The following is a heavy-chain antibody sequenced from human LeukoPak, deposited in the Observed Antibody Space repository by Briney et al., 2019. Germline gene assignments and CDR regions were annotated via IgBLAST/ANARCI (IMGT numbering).Heavy chain of an antibody. CDR3: ARDKSTIVASHDAFDI. CDR2: IYYSGST. D-gene: IGHD3-22*01. V-gene: IGHV4-39*07. Sequence: PSETLSLTCTVSGGSISSSSYYWGWIRQPPGKGLEWIGSIYYSGSTYYNPSLKSRVTISVDTYKNQFSLKLSSVTAADTAVYYCARDKSTIVASHDAFDIWGQGTMVTVSS. J-gene: IGHJ3*02. CDR1: GGSISSSSYY.